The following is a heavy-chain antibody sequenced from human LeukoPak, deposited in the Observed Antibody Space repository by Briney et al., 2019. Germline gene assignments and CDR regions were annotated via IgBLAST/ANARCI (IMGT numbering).Heavy chain of an antibody. J-gene: IGHJ5*02. V-gene: IGHV1-18*04. D-gene: IGHD3-16*02. Sequence: GASVKVSCKASGYTFTSYGISWVRQAPGQGLEWMGWISAYNGNTNYAQKLQGRVTMTTDTSTSTAYMELRSLRSDDTAVYYCARVKLSSYAVSRAFDPWGQGTLVTVSS. CDR1: GYTFTSYG. CDR3: ARVKLSSYAVSRAFDP. CDR2: ISAYNGNT.